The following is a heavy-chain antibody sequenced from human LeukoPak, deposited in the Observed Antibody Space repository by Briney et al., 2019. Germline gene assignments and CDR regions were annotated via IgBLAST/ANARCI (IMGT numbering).Heavy chain of an antibody. Sequence: PSETLSLTCTVSGGSVNSGNYYWSWIRQPPGKGLEWIGYMSYSGSTNYNPSLKSRVTISVDTSKNHFSLRLSSVTAADTAVYYCVRRGSNGRTFDYWGQGTLVTVSS. CDR3: VRRGSNGRTFDY. V-gene: IGHV4-61*03. CDR1: GGSVNSGNYY. D-gene: IGHD1-26*01. J-gene: IGHJ4*02. CDR2: MSYSGST.